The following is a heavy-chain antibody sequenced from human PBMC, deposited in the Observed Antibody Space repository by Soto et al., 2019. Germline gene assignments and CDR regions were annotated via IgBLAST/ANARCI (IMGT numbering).Heavy chain of an antibody. CDR1: GFTVSSNY. CDR2: IYSGGST. V-gene: IGHV3-53*01. J-gene: IGHJ6*01. D-gene: IGHD4-4*01. Sequence: EGSLRLSCAASGFTVSSNYMSWVRQAPGKGLEWVSVIYSGGSTLDADFVKGRLTISRENAKNSVCVQMKSLRAEDTGVYYGARDDYSNYGGMDVWGQGSKVTVSS. CDR3: ARDDYSNYGGMDV.